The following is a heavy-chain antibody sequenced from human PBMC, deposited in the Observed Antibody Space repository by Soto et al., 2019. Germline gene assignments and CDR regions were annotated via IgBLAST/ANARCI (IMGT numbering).Heavy chain of an antibody. CDR3: ANRDTSMVTRYYYGMDV. J-gene: IGHJ6*02. D-gene: IGHD5-18*01. CDR2: ISGSGGST. Sequence: HLGGSLRLSCVASGFAFSSYDMSWVRQAPGKGLEWVSAISGSGGSTYYADSVKGRFTISRDNPKNTLYLQMNSLRAEDTAVYYCANRDTSMVTRYYYGMDVWGQGTTVTVSS. CDR1: GFAFSSYD. V-gene: IGHV3-23*01.